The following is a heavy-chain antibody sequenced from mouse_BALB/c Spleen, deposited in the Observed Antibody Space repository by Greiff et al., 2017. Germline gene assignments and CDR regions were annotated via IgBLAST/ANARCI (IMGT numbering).Heavy chain of an antibody. D-gene: IGHD2-3*01. CDR3: ARAPDGYYGKVYYFDY. V-gene: IGHV1-26*01. Sequence: VQLQQSGPELVKPGASMKISCKASGYSFTGYTMNWVKQSHGKNLEWIGLINPYNGGTSYNQKFKGKATLTVDKSSSTAYMELLSLTSEDSAVYYCARAPDGYYGKVYYFDYWGQGTTLTVSS. CDR2: INPYNGGT. CDR1: GYSFTGYT. J-gene: IGHJ2*01.